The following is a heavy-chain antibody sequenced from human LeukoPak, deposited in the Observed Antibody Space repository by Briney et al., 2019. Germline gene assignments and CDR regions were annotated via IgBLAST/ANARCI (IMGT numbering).Heavy chain of an antibody. Sequence: PSETLSLTCTVSGGSISSYYWSWIRQPAGKGLECIGHIYTSGSTNYNPSLKSRVTMSVDTSKNQFSLKLSSVTAADTAVYYCARGVLRGVRGVTNYYYYYYMDVWGKGTTVTISS. J-gene: IGHJ6*03. CDR2: IYTSGST. V-gene: IGHV4-4*07. D-gene: IGHD3-10*01. CDR3: ARGVLRGVRGVTNYYYYYYMDV. CDR1: GGSISSYY.